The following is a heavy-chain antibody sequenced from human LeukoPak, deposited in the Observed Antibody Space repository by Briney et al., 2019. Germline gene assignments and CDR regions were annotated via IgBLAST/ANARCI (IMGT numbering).Heavy chain of an antibody. D-gene: IGHD2-15*01. CDR3: ARDRYCSGGSCYSSVYYGMDV. CDR1: GFTFSSYA. V-gene: IGHV3-48*03. J-gene: IGHJ6*02. CDR2: ISSSGSTI. Sequence: GGSLRLSCAASGFTFSSYAMGWVRQAPGKGLEWVSYISSSGSTIYYADSVKGRFTISRDNAKNSLYLQMNSLRAEDTAVYYCARDRYCSGGSCYSSVYYGMDVWGQGTTVTVSS.